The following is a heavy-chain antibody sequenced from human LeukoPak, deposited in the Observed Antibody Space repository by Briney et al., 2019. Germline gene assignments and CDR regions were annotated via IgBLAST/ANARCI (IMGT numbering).Heavy chain of an antibody. D-gene: IGHD4/OR15-4a*01. V-gene: IGHV3-21*01. J-gene: IGHJ4*02. Sequence: GSLRLSCVASGFTFNTCSMSWVRQAPGKGLEWVSSINSGSSYIFYAESVKGRFTISRDNAKNSLYLQMNSLAADDTAVYYCASGLYGGVFDNWGQGTLVTVSS. CDR3: ASGLYGGVFDN. CDR1: GFTFNTCS. CDR2: INSGSSYI.